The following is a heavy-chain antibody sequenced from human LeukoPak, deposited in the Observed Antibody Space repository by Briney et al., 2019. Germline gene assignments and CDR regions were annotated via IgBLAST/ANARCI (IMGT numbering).Heavy chain of an antibody. CDR1: GFTFSSYS. CDR2: ISSSSSTI. J-gene: IGHJ4*02. Sequence: GGSLRLSCAASGFTFSSYSMNWVRQAPGKGLEWVSYISSSSSTIYYADSVKGRFTISRDNAKNSLYLQMNSLRAEDTAVYYCARDRIGIAAAGTANFDYWGQGTLVTVSS. CDR3: ARDRIGIAAAGTANFDY. D-gene: IGHD6-13*01. V-gene: IGHV3-48*01.